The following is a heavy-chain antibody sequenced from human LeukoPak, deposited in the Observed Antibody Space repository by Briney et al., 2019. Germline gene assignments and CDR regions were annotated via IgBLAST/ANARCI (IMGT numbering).Heavy chain of an antibody. J-gene: IGHJ4*02. V-gene: IGHV3-21*01. Sequence: GGSLRLSCAASGFTFSSYSMNWVRQAPGKGLEWVSSISSSSSYIYYADSVKGRFTISRDNAKNSLYLQMNSLRAEDTAVYYCARGPAMNYYGSGSYRDYWGQGTLVTVSS. CDR1: GFTFSSYS. CDR3: ARGPAMNYYGSGSYRDY. CDR2: ISSSSSYI. D-gene: IGHD3-10*01.